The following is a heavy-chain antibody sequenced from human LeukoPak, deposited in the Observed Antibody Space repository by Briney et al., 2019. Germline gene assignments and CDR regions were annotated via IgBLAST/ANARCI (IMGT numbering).Heavy chain of an antibody. CDR2: ISGSGGST. CDR1: GFTFSSYW. J-gene: IGHJ4*02. CDR3: ARDIFDY. Sequence: QTGGSLRLSCAASGFTFSSYWMSWVRQAPGKGLEWVSAISGSGGSTYYADSVKGRFTISRDNAENSLYLQMNSLRAEDTAVYYCARDIFDYWGQGTLVTVSS. V-gene: IGHV3-23*01.